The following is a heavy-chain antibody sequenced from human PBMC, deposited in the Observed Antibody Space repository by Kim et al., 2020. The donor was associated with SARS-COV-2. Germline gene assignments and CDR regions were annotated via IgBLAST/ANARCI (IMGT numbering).Heavy chain of an antibody. D-gene: IGHD5-12*01. CDR3: AKLYSDFYDVSPSFYYFDY. J-gene: IGHJ4*02. CDR1: GFIFDNYA. Sequence: GGSLRLSCAASGFIFDNYAMNWVRQAPGKGLEWVSSISSTGGRTYYADSVKGRFTISRDNSKNTVYLQMNSLRADDTAVYSCAKLYSDFYDVSPSFYYFDYWGQGTLVSVAA. CDR2: ISSTGGRT. V-gene: IGHV3-23*01.